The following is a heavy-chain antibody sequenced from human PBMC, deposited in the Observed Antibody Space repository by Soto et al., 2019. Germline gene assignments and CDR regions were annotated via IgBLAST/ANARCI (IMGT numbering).Heavy chain of an antibody. V-gene: IGHV1-18*01. Sequence: ASVKVSCKVSGYTLTELSMHWVRQAPGQGPEWMGWISSYNGDTNYAQTFQGRVTMTTDTSTSTAYMELRSLRSDDTAVYYCARVGITMVRGVISSGMDVWGQGTTVTVSS. CDR1: GYTLTELS. CDR3: ARVGITMVRGVISSGMDV. J-gene: IGHJ6*02. D-gene: IGHD3-10*01. CDR2: ISSYNGDT.